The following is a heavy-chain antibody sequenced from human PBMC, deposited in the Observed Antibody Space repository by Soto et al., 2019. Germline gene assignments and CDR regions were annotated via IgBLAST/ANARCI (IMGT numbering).Heavy chain of an antibody. D-gene: IGHD2-2*02. J-gene: IGHJ6*02. V-gene: IGHV1-69*06. CDR3: AKNFYCSSTTCYTDYYYYGMDV. Sequence: SVKVSCKSSGGTFSSYAISWVRQAPGQGLEWMGGIIPIFGTANYAQKFQGRVTITADKSTSTAYMELSSLRPEDTAVYYCAKNFYCSSTTCYTDYYYYGMDVWGQGTTVTVSS. CDR1: GGTFSSYA. CDR2: IIPIFGTA.